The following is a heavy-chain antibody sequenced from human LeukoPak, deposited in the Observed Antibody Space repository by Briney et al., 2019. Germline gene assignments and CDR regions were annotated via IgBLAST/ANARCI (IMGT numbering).Heavy chain of an antibody. J-gene: IGHJ4*02. Sequence: GRSLRLSCAASGFTFSTYSMNWVRQAPGKGLEWVSSISSDSNHIYYADSVQGRFTISRENAKKSLYLQMNSLRAEDTAVYYCATYGTNWGYYFDSWGQGTLVTVSS. CDR3: ATYGTNWGYYFDS. CDR1: GFTFSTYS. D-gene: IGHD7-27*01. V-gene: IGHV3-21*01. CDR2: ISSDSNHI.